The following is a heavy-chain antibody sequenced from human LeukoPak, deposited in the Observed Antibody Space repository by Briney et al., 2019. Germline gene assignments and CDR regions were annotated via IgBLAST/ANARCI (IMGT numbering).Heavy chain of an antibody. CDR2: INPNSGGT. CDR1: GYTFTGYY. D-gene: IGHD3-3*01. V-gene: IGHV1-2*02. J-gene: IGHJ5*02. CDR3: ARDVRYFDFWSGYYIFDP. Sequence: ASVKVSCKASGYTFTGYYMHWVRQAPGQGLEWMGWINPNSGGTNYAQKFQGRVTMTRDTSISTAYMELSRLRSDDTAVYYRARDVRYFDFWSGYYIFDPWGQGTLVTVSS.